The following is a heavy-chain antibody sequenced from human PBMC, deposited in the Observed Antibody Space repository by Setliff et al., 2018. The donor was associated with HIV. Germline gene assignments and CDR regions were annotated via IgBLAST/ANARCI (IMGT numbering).Heavy chain of an antibody. CDR3: ARRGMWSYETGGNPTATFDY. J-gene: IGHJ4*02. Sequence: SETLSLTCTVSGGSINSRSYYWAWIRQPPGKGLEWVASIYFSGTPYYNPSLKNRVTISVDTSKNQFSLKLSSVTTADTAVYYCARRGMWSYETGGNPTATFDYWGQGVLVTVSS. CDR2: IYFSGTP. CDR1: GGSINSRSYY. D-gene: IGHD2-8*02. V-gene: IGHV4-39*01.